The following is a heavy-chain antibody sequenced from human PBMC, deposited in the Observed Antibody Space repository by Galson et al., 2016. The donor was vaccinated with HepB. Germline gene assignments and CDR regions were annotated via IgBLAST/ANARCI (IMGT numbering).Heavy chain of an antibody. J-gene: IGHJ4*02. V-gene: IGHV3-48*03. Sequence: SLRLSCAAPGFTFSRYEMNWVRQAPGKGLEWVSYISSSGTTIYYEDSVKGRFTISRDNAKNSLYLQMNSLRAEDTAVYYCARGPVRLDDLLTGPPKNPDYWGQGTLVTVSS. CDR3: ARGPVRLDDLLTGPPKNPDY. D-gene: IGHD3-9*01. CDR1: GFTFSRYE. CDR2: ISSSGTTI.